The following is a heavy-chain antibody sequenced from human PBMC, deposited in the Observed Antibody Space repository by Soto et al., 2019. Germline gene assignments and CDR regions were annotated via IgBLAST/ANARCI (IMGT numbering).Heavy chain of an antibody. V-gene: IGHV3-30*18. Sequence: QVQLVESGGGVVQPGRSLRLSCAASGFTFSSYGMHWVRQAPGKGLEWVAVISYDGSNKYYADSVKGRFTISRDNSKNTLYLQMNSLRAEDTAVYYCAKDSYGSGSYIYYYGMDVWGQGTTVTVSS. CDR3: AKDSYGSGSYIYYYGMDV. D-gene: IGHD3-10*01. J-gene: IGHJ6*02. CDR1: GFTFSSYG. CDR2: ISYDGSNK.